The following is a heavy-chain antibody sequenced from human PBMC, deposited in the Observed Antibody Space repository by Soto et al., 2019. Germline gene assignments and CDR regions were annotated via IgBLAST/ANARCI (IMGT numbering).Heavy chain of an antibody. V-gene: IGHV3-74*01. CDR3: ARNSPGVYALWVDV. D-gene: IGHD2-8*01. Sequence: EVQLVESGGALVQPGGSLRLSCAASGFTFRSYWMHWVRQAPGKGLMWVSRINSDGSSINYADFVKGRLIISRDNAKNMLYLQMNGLRAEDTAVYYCARNSPGVYALWVDVWGQGTTVTVSS. J-gene: IGHJ6*02. CDR2: INSDGSSI. CDR1: GFTFRSYW.